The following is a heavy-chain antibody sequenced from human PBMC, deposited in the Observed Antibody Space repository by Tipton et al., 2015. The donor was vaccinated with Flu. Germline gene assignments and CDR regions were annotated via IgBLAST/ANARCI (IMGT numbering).Heavy chain of an antibody. Sequence: QLVQSGGGLIQPGGSLRLSCAASGFIVSSNYMSWVRRAPGKGLEWVSTVSASGTYIFYAASVKGRFTISRDNSNNRLYLQMDSLRPEDTALYHCAKEKVADYYDNRAYNPEFFQHWGQGTLVAVSS. CDR2: SASGTYI. D-gene: IGHD3-22*01. V-gene: IGHV3-53*01. J-gene: IGHJ1*01. CDR1: GFIVSSNY. CDR3: AKEKVADYYDNRAYNPEFFQH.